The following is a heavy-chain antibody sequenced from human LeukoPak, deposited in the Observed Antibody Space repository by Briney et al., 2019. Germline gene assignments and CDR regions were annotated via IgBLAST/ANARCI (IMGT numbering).Heavy chain of an antibody. V-gene: IGHV3-66*01. J-gene: IGHJ4*02. CDR3: ARGSSNSFDY. CDR1: GFTFSSYA. Sequence: GGSLRLSCAASGFTFSSYAMSWVRQAPGKGLEWVSVIYSGGSTYYADSVKGRFTISRDNAKNSLYLQMNSLRAEDTAVYYCARGSSNSFDYWGQGTLVTVSS. CDR2: IYSGGST. D-gene: IGHD2-2*01.